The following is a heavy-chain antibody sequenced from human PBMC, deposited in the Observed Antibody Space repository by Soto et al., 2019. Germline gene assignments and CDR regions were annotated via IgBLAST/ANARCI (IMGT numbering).Heavy chain of an antibody. D-gene: IGHD2-2*01. J-gene: IGHJ3*02. Sequence: SWVRQAPGQGLEWMGGIIPIFGTANYAQKFQGRVTITADKSTSTAYMELSSLRSEDTAVYYCARELVPATGYDAFDIWGQGTMVTVSS. CDR2: IIPIFGTA. CDR3: ARELVPATGYDAFDI. V-gene: IGHV1-69*06.